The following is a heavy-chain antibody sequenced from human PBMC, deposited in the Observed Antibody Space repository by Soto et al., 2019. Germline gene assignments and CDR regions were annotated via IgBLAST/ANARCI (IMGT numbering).Heavy chain of an antibody. D-gene: IGHD6-6*01. J-gene: IGHJ4*02. Sequence: GESLKISCKGSGYSFTSYWIGWVRQMPGKGLEWMGIIYPGDSDTRYSPSFQGQVTISADKSISTAHLQWSSLKASDTATYYCARHPLPYSSSSRPPFDYWGQGTLVTVSS. CDR3: ARHPLPYSSSSRPPFDY. CDR2: IYPGDSDT. V-gene: IGHV5-51*01. CDR1: GYSFTSYW.